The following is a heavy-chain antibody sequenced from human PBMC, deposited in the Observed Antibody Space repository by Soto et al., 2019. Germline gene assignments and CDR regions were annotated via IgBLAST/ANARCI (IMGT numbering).Heavy chain of an antibody. V-gene: IGHV4-39*01. CDR1: GGSISSSSYY. CDR3: ARLKYYYDSSGFDY. J-gene: IGHJ4*02. Sequence: SETVSLTCTVSGGSISSSSYYWGWIRQPPGKGLEWIGSIYYSGSTYYNPSLKSRVTISVDTSKNQFSLKLSSVTAADTAVYYCARLKYYYDSSGFDYWGQGTLVTVSS. D-gene: IGHD3-22*01. CDR2: IYYSGST.